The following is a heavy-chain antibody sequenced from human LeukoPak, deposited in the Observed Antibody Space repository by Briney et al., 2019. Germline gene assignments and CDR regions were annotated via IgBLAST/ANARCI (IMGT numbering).Heavy chain of an antibody. J-gene: IGHJ4*02. V-gene: IGHV4-34*01. D-gene: IGHD3-10*01. CDR1: GGSFSGYY. CDR2: INHSGSI. CDR3: ARVGLLWFGNAPYYFDY. Sequence: AKTLSLTCAVYGGSFSGYYWSWIRKPPGKGLEWIGGINHSGSINYNTSLKSRVTISVDTSKTQFSLKLSSVTAAETAVYYCARVGLLWFGNAPYYFDYWGQGTLVTVSS.